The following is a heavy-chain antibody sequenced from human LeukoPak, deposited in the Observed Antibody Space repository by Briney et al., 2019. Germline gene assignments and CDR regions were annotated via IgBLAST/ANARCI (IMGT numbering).Heavy chain of an antibody. J-gene: IGHJ4*02. Sequence: KPSETLSLTCTVPGGSINTYYWSWIRQPPGKGLEWIGYIYYSGSTNYNPSLKSRVTISVDTSKNQFSLKLSSVTAADTAVYYCAVGWELPTRWGQGTLVAVSS. CDR1: GGSINTYY. V-gene: IGHV4-59*08. CDR3: AVGWELPTR. CDR2: IYYSGST. D-gene: IGHD1-26*01.